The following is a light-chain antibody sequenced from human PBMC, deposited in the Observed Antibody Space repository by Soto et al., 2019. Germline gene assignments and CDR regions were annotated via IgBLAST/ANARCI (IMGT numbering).Light chain of an antibody. V-gene: IGLV2-14*01. J-gene: IGLJ2*01. CDR3: SSYTSISTVV. CDR2: EVN. CDR1: SSDVGGYNY. Sequence: QSALTQPASVSGSPGQSITISCTGTSSDVGGYNYVSWYQHHPGKAPKLMIYEVNNRPSGVSNRFSGSKSGNTASLTISGLQAEDEADYYCSSYTSISTVVFGGGTQLTVL.